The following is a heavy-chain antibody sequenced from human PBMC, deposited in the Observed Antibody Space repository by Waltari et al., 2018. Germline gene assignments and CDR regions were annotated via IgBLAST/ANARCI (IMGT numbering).Heavy chain of an antibody. CDR3: ARGIFGVGTDY. V-gene: IGHV4-31*03. D-gene: IGHD3-3*01. J-gene: IGHJ4*02. CDR1: GDSIRRGGYY. Sequence: QVQLQESGPGLVRPSQTLSLRCTVSGDSIRRGGYYWSWVRQLPGTGLEWMGYIYSNGNAHYRPSLRSRVTISVDTSKNQFSLKLRSVTAADTAVYYCARGIFGVGTDYWGQGTLVTVSS. CDR2: IYSNGNA.